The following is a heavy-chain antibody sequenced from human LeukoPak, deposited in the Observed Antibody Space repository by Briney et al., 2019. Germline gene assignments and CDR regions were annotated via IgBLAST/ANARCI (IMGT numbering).Heavy chain of an antibody. D-gene: IGHD1-26*01. Sequence: GGSLRLSCAASGFTFDNYGMSWVRQGPGKGMELVSGINRNGGSTGYADSVKARFTISRDNTKNSLYLQMNSLRAEDTALYYGAREAVGATNEFDYWGQGTLVTVSS. CDR3: AREAVGATNEFDY. J-gene: IGHJ4*02. CDR2: INRNGGST. CDR1: GFTFDNYG. V-gene: IGHV3-20*04.